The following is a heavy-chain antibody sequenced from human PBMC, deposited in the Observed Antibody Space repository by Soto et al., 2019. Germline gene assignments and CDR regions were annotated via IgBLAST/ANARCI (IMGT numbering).Heavy chain of an antibody. J-gene: IGHJ4*02. CDR1: GGSISSGGYY. CDR3: ARAYGDLPDY. V-gene: IGHV4-31*03. D-gene: IGHD4-17*01. Sequence: QVQLQESGPGLVKPSQTLSLTCTVSGGSISSGGYYWSWIRQHPGKGLEWIGYIYYSGSTYYNPSLKSRVTRAVDTSQNPFSLKLSSVTAADTAGYYCARAYGDLPDYWGQGTLVTVSS. CDR2: IYYSGST.